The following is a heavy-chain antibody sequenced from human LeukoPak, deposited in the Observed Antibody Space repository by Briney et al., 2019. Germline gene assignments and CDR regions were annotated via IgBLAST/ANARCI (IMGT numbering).Heavy chain of an antibody. CDR1: GYSISSGYY. D-gene: IGHD6-13*01. CDR2: ISSSGST. Sequence: SETLSLTCTVSGYSISSGYYWGWIRQPAGEGLEWIGRISSSGSTNYNPSLKSRVTISVDTSKNQFSLKLSSVTAADTAVYYCARVYYSNSYDYWYFDLRGRGTLVTVSS. J-gene: IGHJ2*01. V-gene: IGHV4-38-2*02. CDR3: ARVYYSNSYDYWYFDL.